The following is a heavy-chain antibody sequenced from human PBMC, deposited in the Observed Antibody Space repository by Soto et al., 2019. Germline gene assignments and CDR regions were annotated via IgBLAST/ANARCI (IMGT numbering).Heavy chain of an antibody. CDR1: GFSFDDYA. D-gene: IGHD6-6*01. Sequence: EVQLVESGGGLVQPGRSLRLSCAASGFSFDDYAMHWVRQVPGKGLEWVSGISWNSGKNGYADSVKGRFTVSRDNTKNAVYLQMNSLRGEDTALYYCAKGDSGSPSYGIDVWGKGTTVTVSS. CDR3: AKGDSGSPSYGIDV. V-gene: IGHV3-9*01. CDR2: ISWNSGKN. J-gene: IGHJ6*04.